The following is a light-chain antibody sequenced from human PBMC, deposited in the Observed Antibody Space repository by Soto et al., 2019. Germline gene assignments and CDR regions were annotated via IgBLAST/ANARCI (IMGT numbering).Light chain of an antibody. CDR1: ALPKQF. V-gene: IGLV3-25*03. CDR2: KES. CDR3: QSADSSGTYYV. J-gene: IGLJ1*01. Sequence: SYELTQPPSVSLSPGQAATLTCSGEALPKQFAYWYQVKPGQAPVLVIYKESERPSGISERFSGSSSGTTATLTINAVQAEDEAEYYCQSADSSGTYYVFGTGTKVTVL.